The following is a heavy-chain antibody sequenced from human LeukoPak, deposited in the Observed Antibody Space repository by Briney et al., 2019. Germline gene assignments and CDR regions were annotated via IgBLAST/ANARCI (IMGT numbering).Heavy chain of an antibody. CDR2: IFHSGST. J-gene: IGHJ6*04. D-gene: IGHD3-10*01. CDR3: ARASGSYGSGSYYYYGMDV. Sequence: SETLSLTCAVSGYSISSGYYWGCIRQPPGKGLEWIGSIFHSGSTYYNPSLKSRVNMSVDTSKNQISLKLSSVTAADTAVYYCARASGSYGSGSYYYYGMDVWGKGTTVTVSS. CDR1: GYSISSGYY. V-gene: IGHV4-38-2*01.